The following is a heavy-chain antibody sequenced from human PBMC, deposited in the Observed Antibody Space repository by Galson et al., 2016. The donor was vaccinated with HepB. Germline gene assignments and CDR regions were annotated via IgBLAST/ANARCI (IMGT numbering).Heavy chain of an antibody. CDR3: ATGGRDSSPGC. CDR2: IIPFFGTT. V-gene: IGHV1-69*13. CDR1: GGSISSYA. Sequence: SVKVSCKASGGSISSYATSWVRQAPGQGLEWMGGIIPFFGTTNYAQKFQGRVTIIADESTSTAYMELSSLRSDDTAVYYCATGGRDSSPGCWGQGTLVTVSS. D-gene: IGHD6-13*01. J-gene: IGHJ4*02.